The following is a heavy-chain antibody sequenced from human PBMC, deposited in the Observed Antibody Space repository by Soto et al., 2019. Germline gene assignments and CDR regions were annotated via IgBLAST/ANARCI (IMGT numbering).Heavy chain of an antibody. CDR2: IYYSGST. CDR3: ARDLFGVVMG. D-gene: IGHD3-3*01. J-gene: IGHJ4*02. V-gene: IGHV4-59*01. Sequence: ASETLSLTCTVSGGSISSYYWSWIRQPPGKGLEWIGYIYYSGSTNYNPSLKSRVTISVDTSKNQFSLKLSSVTAADTAVYYCARDLFGVVMGWGQGTLVTVSS. CDR1: GGSISSYY.